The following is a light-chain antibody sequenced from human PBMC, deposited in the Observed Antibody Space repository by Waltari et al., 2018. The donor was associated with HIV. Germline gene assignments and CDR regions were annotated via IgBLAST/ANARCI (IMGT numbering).Light chain of an antibody. V-gene: IGKV3-11*01. CDR3: QQRKSWPPVT. CDR1: QSVGTF. Sequence: DIVLTQSPVTLSLSPGERATLSCRASQSVGTFLAWYQQRPGQAPRLLIYDASQRASGIPARFSGSGSGTDCTLTISSLEPEDFAVYYCQQRKSWPPVTFGGGTKVEIK. CDR2: DAS. J-gene: IGKJ4*01.